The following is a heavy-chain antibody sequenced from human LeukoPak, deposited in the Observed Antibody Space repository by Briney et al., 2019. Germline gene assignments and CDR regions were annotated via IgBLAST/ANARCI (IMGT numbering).Heavy chain of an antibody. J-gene: IGHJ5*02. V-gene: IGHV1-46*01. CDR2: IDPSGGST. CDR1: GHTFTGYY. CDR3: ARDQPRGSYDFWFDP. Sequence: ASVKVSCKASGHTFTGYYMHWVRQAPGQGFEWMGVIDPSGGSTTYAQKFRGRVTMTRDMSTNTVYMDLSSLRSEDTAVYYCARDQPRGSYDFWFDPWGQGTLVTVSS. D-gene: IGHD3-16*01.